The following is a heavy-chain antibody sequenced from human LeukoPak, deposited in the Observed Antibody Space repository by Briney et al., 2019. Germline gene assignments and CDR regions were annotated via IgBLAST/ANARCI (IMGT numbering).Heavy chain of an antibody. CDR3: ARRPGDFWSGYYSGYYFDY. CDR1: GFTFSSYW. V-gene: IGHV3-7*01. Sequence: GGSLRLPCAASGFTFSSYWMSWVRQAPGKGLEWVANIKQDGSEKYYVDSVKGRFTISRDNAKNSLYLQMNSLRAEDTAVYYCARRPGDFWSGYYSGYYFDYWGQGTLATVSS. D-gene: IGHD3-3*01. CDR2: IKQDGSEK. J-gene: IGHJ4*02.